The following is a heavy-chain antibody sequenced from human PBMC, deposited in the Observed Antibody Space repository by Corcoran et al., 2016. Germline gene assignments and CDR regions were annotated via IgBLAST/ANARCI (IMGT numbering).Heavy chain of an antibody. CDR3: AAGAITMVPHYFDP. J-gene: IGHJ5*02. V-gene: IGHV3-21*06. CDR1: GFTFSHYS. D-gene: IGHD3-10*01. Sequence: EVQLVESGGGLVKPGGSLRLSCAASGFTFSHYSMHWVRQAPGKGLEWVSSISSSSGYIYYADLVKGRFTISRDNGKNSLYLQMNSRRAEDTAVYYWAAGAITMVPHYFDPWGQGTLVTVSS. CDR2: ISSSSGYI.